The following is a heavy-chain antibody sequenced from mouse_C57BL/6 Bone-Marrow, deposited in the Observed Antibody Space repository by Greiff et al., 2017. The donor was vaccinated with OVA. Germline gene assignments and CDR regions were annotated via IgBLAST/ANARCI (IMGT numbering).Heavy chain of an antibody. CDR3: ARPSYFYGSSYEGYYAMDY. V-gene: IGHV1-42*01. Sequence: VQLKQSGPELVKPGASVKISCKASGYSFTGYYMNWVKQSPEKSLEWIGEINPSTGGTTYNQKFKAKATLPVDKASSTAYMQLKSLTSEDSAVYYCARPSYFYGSSYEGYYAMDYWGQGTSVTVSS. CDR1: GYSFTGYY. CDR2: INPSTGGT. J-gene: IGHJ4*01. D-gene: IGHD1-1*01.